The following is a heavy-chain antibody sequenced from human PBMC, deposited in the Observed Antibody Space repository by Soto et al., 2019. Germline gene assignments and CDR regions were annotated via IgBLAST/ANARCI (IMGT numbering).Heavy chain of an antibody. CDR3: VRGAPYDF. Sequence: GGSLRLSCAASGFALSGYWMRWVRQPAGKGLMWVSRINSDGSDTSSADSVKGRFTISRDNAKNALYLQMNSLRVEDTAVYYCVRGAPYDFWGQGVQVTVSS. V-gene: IGHV3-74*01. D-gene: IGHD3-10*01. CDR2: INSDGSDT. J-gene: IGHJ4*02. CDR1: GFALSGYW.